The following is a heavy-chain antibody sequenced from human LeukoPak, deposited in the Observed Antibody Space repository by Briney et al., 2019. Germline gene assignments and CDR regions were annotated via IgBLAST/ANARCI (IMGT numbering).Heavy chain of an antibody. CDR2: ISSSGSTI. D-gene: IGHD2-2*01. Sequence: GGSLRLSCAASGFTFSSYEMNRVRQAPGKGLEWVSYISSSGSTIYYADSVKGRFTISRDNAKNSLYLQMNSLRAEDTAVYYCARDGPVACSSTSCYADYFDYWGQGTLVTVSS. CDR3: ARDGPVACSSTSCYADYFDY. J-gene: IGHJ4*02. V-gene: IGHV3-48*03. CDR1: GFTFSSYE.